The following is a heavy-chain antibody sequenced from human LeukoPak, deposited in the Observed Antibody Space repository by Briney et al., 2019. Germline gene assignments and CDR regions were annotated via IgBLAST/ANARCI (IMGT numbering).Heavy chain of an antibody. CDR1: GYTFTSYY. CDR3: ARGEVDTAMAPYYYYYYGMDV. V-gene: IGHV1-46*01. D-gene: IGHD5-18*01. J-gene: IGHJ6*02. CDR2: INPSGGST. Sequence: ASVKVSCKASGYTFTSYYMHWVRQAPGQGLEWMGIINPSGGSTSYAQKFQGRVTMTRDTSTSTVYMELSSLRSEDTAVYYCARGEVDTAMAPYYYYYYGMDVWGQGTTVTVSS.